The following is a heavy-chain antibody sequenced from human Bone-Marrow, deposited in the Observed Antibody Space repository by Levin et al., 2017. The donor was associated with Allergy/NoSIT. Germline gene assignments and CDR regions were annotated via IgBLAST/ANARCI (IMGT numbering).Heavy chain of an antibody. J-gene: IGHJ4*02. CDR3: AKASCSVDNCHVLDS. V-gene: IGHV3-9*01. D-gene: IGHD2-15*01. Sequence: GGSLRLSCAVSGFTFDDYAMHWVRQAPGKGLEWVSGISWNSGSKGYADSVKGRFTISRDNAKNSLYLQMNSLRAGDTALYYCAKASCSVDNCHVLDSWGQGTQVTVYS. CDR2: ISWNSGSK. CDR1: GFTFDDYA.